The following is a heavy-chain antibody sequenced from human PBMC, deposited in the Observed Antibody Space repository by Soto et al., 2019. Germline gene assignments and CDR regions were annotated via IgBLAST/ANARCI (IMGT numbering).Heavy chain of an antibody. J-gene: IGHJ6*03. V-gene: IGHV4-34*01. CDR3: ARGYDDYIWGSYRAWVMDV. CDR1: GGSFSGYY. D-gene: IGHD3-16*02. Sequence: SETLSLTCAVYGGSFSGYYWSWIRQPPGKGLEWIGEINHSGSTNHNPSLKSRVTISVDTSKNQFSLKLSSVTAADTAVYYCARGYDDYIWGSYRAWVMDVWGKGTTVTVSS. CDR2: INHSGST.